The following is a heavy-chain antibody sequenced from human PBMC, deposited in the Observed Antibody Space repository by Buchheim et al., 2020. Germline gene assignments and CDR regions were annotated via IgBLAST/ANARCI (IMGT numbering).Heavy chain of an antibody. CDR2: VSYSGST. Sequence: QVQLQESGPGLVKPSETLSLTCNVSGGSVNGYFWSWIRQPPGKGLEWIGCVSYSGSTHYNPSLESRVTISVDTPKNQFSLTLTYVTAADTAVYYRARGLTGGLSPFDPWGQGTL. CDR1: GGSVNGYF. V-gene: IGHV4-59*02. CDR3: ARGLTGGLSPFDP. D-gene: IGHD2-8*02. J-gene: IGHJ5*02.